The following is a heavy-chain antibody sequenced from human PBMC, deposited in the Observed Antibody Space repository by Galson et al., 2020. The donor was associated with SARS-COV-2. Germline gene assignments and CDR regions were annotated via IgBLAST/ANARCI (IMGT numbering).Heavy chain of an antibody. J-gene: IGHJ4*02. CDR3: ASRRNVITIFGVVIPLGLDY. Sequence: SETLSLTCAVYGGSFSGYYWSWIRQPPGKGLEWIGEINHSGSTNYNPSLKSRVTISVDTSKNQFSLKLSSVTAADTAVYYCASRRNVITIFGVVIPLGLDYWGQGTLVTVSS. V-gene: IGHV4-34*01. CDR2: INHSGST. D-gene: IGHD3-3*01. CDR1: GGSFSGYY.